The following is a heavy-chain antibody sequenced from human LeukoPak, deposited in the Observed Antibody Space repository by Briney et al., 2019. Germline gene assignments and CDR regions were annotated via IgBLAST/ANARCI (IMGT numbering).Heavy chain of an antibody. V-gene: IGHV3-30*02. CDR3: AKDVGKYSSSWSTPFDAFDI. D-gene: IGHD6-13*01. J-gene: IGHJ3*02. Sequence: QPGGSLRLSCAASGFTFSSYGIHWVRQAPGKGLEWVAFIRYDGNNKYYAESVKGRFTISRDNSKNTLYLQMNSLRPEDMAVYYCAKDVGKYSSSWSTPFDAFDIWGQGTMVTVSS. CDR2: IRYDGNNK. CDR1: GFTFSSYG.